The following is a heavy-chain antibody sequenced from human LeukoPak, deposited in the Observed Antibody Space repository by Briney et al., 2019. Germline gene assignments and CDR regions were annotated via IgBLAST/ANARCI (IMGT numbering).Heavy chain of an antibody. J-gene: IGHJ4*02. CDR3: AREWAYYDILTGFDY. CDR2: ISSSSSYI. Sequence: GGSLRLSCAASGFTFSSYSMNWVRQAPGKGLEWVSSISSSSSYIYYADSVKGRFTISRDNAKNSLYLQMNSLRAEDTAVYYCAREWAYYDILTGFDYWGQGTLVTVSS. D-gene: IGHD3-9*01. CDR1: GFTFSSYS. V-gene: IGHV3-21*01.